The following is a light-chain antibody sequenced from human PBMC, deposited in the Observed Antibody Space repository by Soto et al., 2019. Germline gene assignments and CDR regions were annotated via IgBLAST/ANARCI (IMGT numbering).Light chain of an antibody. CDR3: QQSSSSPRT. J-gene: IGKJ1*01. Sequence: DIQMTQSPSSLSASVGDRVTITCRASQNISSYLNWYQQRIGKAPKVLIYAASSLQSGVPSRFSGSGSGTDFTLTISSLQPEDFATYYCQQSSSSPRTFGQGTKVDIK. V-gene: IGKV1-39*01. CDR1: QNISSY. CDR2: AAS.